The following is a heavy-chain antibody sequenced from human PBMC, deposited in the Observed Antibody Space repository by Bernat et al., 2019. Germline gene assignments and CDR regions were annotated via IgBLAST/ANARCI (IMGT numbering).Heavy chain of an antibody. CDR1: GFTFSSYG. CDR2: ISYDGSNK. Sequence: VQLLESGGGLVQPGGSLRLSCAASGFTFSSYGMHWVRQAPGKGLEWVAVISYDGSNKYYADSVKGRFTISRDNSKNTRYLQMNSLRAEDTAVYYCTGDFDYWGQGTLVTVSS. CDR3: TGDFDY. V-gene: IGHV3-30*03. J-gene: IGHJ4*02.